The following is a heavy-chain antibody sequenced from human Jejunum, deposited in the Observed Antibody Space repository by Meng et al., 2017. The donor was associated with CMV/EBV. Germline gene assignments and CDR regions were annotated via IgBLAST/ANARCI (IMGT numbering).Heavy chain of an antibody. J-gene: IGHJ5*02. D-gene: IGHD6-19*01. CDR3: ARSIAVAGLFWFDP. Sequence: SGGSVISSGYYWDWIRQPPGKVLDWIGSLSYSGTTSYNLSLKSRVTISVDKSKNQLSLKLSSMIAADTAVYYCARSIAVAGLFWFDPWGQGTLVTVSS. V-gene: IGHV4-39*01. CDR2: LSYSGTT. CDR1: GGSVISSGYY.